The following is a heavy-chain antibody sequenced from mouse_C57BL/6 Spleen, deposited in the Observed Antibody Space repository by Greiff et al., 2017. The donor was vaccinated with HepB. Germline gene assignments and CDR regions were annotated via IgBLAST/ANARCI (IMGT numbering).Heavy chain of an antibody. J-gene: IGHJ2*01. Sequence: QVQLKQSGAELVKPGASVKISCKASGYAFSSYWMNWVKQRPGKGLEWIGQIYPGDGDTNYNGKFKGKATLTADKSSSTAYMQLSSLTSEDSAVYFCARGGITTVHFDYWGQGTTLTVSS. V-gene: IGHV1-80*01. CDR1: GYAFSSYW. CDR2: IYPGDGDT. CDR3: ARGGITTVHFDY. D-gene: IGHD1-1*01.